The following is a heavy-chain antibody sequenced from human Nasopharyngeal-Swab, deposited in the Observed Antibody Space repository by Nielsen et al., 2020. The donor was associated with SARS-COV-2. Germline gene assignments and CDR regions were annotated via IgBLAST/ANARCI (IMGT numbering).Heavy chain of an antibody. CDR3: VHLWLPGF. D-gene: IGHD2-21*01. V-gene: IGHV4-38-2*02. CDR2: IYHSGNT. CDR1: GYSISSGYY. J-gene: IGHJ4*02. Sequence: SETLSLTCTVSGYSISSGYYWGWIRQHPGKGLEWIASIYHSGNTYYNPSLKSRVTISVDTSKNQFSLKLNSVTAADTALYFCVHLWLPGFWGQGTLVTVSS.